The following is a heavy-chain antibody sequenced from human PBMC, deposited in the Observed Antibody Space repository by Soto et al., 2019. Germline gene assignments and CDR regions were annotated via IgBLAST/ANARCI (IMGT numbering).Heavy chain of an antibody. V-gene: IGHV1-18*01. CDR3: ARTEGRSTRGDY. Sequence: QVQLVQSGAEVKNPGASVRVSCKSSGYSFTTYGVTWFRQAPGQGLEWMGWISTYNGDTRVAQQHQGKVTLTTDSSTNAAHMELRSLRSDDTAIYYCARTEGRSTRGDYWGQGTLVTVSS. CDR1: GYSFTTYG. CDR2: ISTYNGDT. D-gene: IGHD2-8*01. J-gene: IGHJ4*02.